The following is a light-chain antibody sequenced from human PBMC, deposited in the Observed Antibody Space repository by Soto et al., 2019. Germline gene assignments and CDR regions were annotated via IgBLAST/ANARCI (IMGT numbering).Light chain of an antibody. CDR2: GAS. J-gene: IGKJ3*01. V-gene: IGKV1-39*01. CDR1: QSISTF. Sequence: DIQMTQSPSSLSASVGDRVTITCRASQSISTFLNWYQQKPGKAPKLLIYGASSLQSGVPSRFSGSGSGTDFTVTISSLQPEDFATYYCQQSYSTPFTFGPGTKVDIK. CDR3: QQSYSTPFT.